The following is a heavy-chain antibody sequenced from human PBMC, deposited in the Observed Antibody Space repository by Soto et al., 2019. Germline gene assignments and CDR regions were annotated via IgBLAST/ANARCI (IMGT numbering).Heavy chain of an antibody. V-gene: IGHV3-23*01. Sequence: GGSLRLSCAASGFTFSTYGMTWVRQAPGKGLEWVSGISYNGGSTYYADSVKGRFTISRDNSENTLYLQMNNPRAEDTAVYYCARVSPPPDYWGQGTLVTVSS. J-gene: IGHJ4*02. CDR3: ARVSPPPDY. CDR2: ISYNGGST. CDR1: GFTFSTYG.